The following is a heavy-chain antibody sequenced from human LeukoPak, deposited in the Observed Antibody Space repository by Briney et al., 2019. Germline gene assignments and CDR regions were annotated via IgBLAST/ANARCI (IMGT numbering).Heavy chain of an antibody. CDR2: ISSSSSYI. Sequence: PGGSLRLSCAASGFTFSSYSMNWVRQAPGKGLEWVSSISSSSSYIYYADSVKGRFTISRDNAKNSLYLQMSSLRAEDTAVYYCARDLRLRWSNQAPGAFDIWGQGTMVTVSS. CDR1: GFTFSSYS. J-gene: IGHJ3*02. V-gene: IGHV3-21*01. CDR3: ARDLRLRWSNQAPGAFDI. D-gene: IGHD4-23*01.